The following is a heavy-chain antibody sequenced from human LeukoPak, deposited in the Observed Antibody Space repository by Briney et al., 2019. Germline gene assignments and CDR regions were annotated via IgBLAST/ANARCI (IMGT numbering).Heavy chain of an antibody. J-gene: IGHJ4*02. CDR1: GFTFSTYA. V-gene: IGHV3-23*01. CDR3: AKKLLHYDNSGYFFDF. D-gene: IGHD3-22*01. Sequence: GGSLRLSCAASGFTFSTYAMSWVRQSPGRGLEWVSAIGGSGDATYYIDSVKGRFTISRDNSKNTLYLQMNNLRAGDTAVYYCAKKLLHYDNSGYFFDFWGPGTLVTVSS. CDR2: IGGSGDAT.